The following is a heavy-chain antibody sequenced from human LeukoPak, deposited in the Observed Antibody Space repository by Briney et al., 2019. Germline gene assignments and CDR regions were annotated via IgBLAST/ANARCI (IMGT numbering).Heavy chain of an antibody. J-gene: IGHJ4*02. Sequence: ASVKVSCKSSGYTFTGYYMHWVRQAPGQGLEGMGCINTNSGSTNNAQKLQGRGTMTRDKSISTAYMELSRLTSDDTAVYYCTREDIATTSFDYWGQGTLVTVSS. CDR1: GYTFTGYY. CDR2: INTNSGST. D-gene: IGHD5-24*01. V-gene: IGHV1-2*02. CDR3: TREDIATTSFDY.